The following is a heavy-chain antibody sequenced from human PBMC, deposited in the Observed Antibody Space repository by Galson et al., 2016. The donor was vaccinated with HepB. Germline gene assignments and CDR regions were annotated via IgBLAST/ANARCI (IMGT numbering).Heavy chain of an antibody. D-gene: IGHD2-8*01. CDR2: ISSSSSYI. CDR1: GFTFSSYS. Sequence: SLRLSCAASGFTFSSYSMNWVRQAPGKGLEWVSSISSSSSYIYYADSVKGRFTISRDNAKNSLYLQMNSLRAEDTAVYYCARDYELMVDAFYIWGQGKMVTVSS. CDR3: ARDYELMVDAFYI. V-gene: IGHV3-21*01. J-gene: IGHJ3*02.